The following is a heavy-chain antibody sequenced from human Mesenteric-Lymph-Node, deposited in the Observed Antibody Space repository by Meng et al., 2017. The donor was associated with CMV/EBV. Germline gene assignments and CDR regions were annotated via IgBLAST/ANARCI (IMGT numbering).Heavy chain of an antibody. V-gene: IGHV1-18*04. D-gene: IGHD2-15*01. Sequence: ASVKVSCKASAYTFTNYGISWARQAPGQGLEWMGWISADNTDYAQKFQGRLTMTTDTSTSTAYMELRSLRSDDTAIYYCARDRVAATTRRGLYYHYGMDVWGQGTTVTVSS. J-gene: IGHJ6*02. CDR3: ARDRVAATTRRGLYYHYGMDV. CDR1: AYTFTNYG. CDR2: ISADNT.